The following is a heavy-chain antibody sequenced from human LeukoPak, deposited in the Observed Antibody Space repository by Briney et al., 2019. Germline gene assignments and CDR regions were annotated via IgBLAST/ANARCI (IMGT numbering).Heavy chain of an antibody. V-gene: IGHV4-59*01. CDR1: GGSISSYY. J-gene: IGHJ5*02. CDR3: ARAGLLNWFDP. CDR2: IYYSGST. D-gene: IGHD5-18*01. Sequence: PSETLSLTCTVSGGSISSYYWSWIRQPPGKGLEWIGYIYYSGSTNYNPSLKSRVTMSVDTSKNQFSLKLSSVTAADTAVYYCARAGLLNWFDPWGQGTLVTVSS.